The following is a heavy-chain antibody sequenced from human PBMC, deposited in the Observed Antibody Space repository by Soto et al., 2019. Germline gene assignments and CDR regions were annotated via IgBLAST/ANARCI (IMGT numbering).Heavy chain of an antibody. D-gene: IGHD3-10*01. Sequence: QVQLVQSGAEGKKPGASVKVSCKASGYTFTSYYMHWVRQAPGQGLEWMGIINPSGGSTSYAQKFQGRVTMTRDTSTSTVYMELSSLRSEDTAVYYCARPARIGSGSYNPSLDYWGQGTLVTVSS. V-gene: IGHV1-46*01. J-gene: IGHJ4*02. CDR1: GYTFTSYY. CDR2: INPSGGST. CDR3: ARPARIGSGSYNPSLDY.